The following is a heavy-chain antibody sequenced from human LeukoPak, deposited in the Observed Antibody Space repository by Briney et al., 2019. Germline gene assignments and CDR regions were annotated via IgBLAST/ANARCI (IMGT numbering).Heavy chain of an antibody. CDR1: GLPFSSDG. CDR2: IYSGSDYI. J-gene: IGHJ4*02. V-gene: IGHV3-21*01. CDR3: ARDLPVAGAYHNFDY. Sequence: GGSLRLSCAASGLPFSSDGMNWVRQAPGKGLEWVSTIYSGSDYIYYADSVKGRFTISRDNAKNSLYLQMNSLRAEDTAVYYCARDLPVAGAYHNFDYWGQGTLVTVSS. D-gene: IGHD6-19*01.